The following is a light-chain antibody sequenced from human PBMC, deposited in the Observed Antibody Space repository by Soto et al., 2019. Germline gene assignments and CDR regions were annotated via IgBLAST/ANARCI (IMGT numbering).Light chain of an antibody. V-gene: IGKV3-15*01. Sequence: EIMLTQSPATLSVSRGERATLSCRTSQSVSTNLAWYQQKASHAPRLLIYGASSRATGIPARFSGSGSGTEFTLTISGLQSEDFAVYYCQQYSNWRTFGQGTKVDIK. CDR2: GAS. CDR3: QQYSNWRT. CDR1: QSVSTN. J-gene: IGKJ1*01.